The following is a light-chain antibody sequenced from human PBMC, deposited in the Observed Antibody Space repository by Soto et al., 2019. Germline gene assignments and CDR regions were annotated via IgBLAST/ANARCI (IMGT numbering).Light chain of an antibody. J-gene: IGKJ4*01. Sequence: EVVMTQSPATVPVSPGEGVTLSCRASQTISNDLAWYQRKPGQAPRLLIYGASTRATGVPARFSGGGSGTEFTLTISSLQSEDFAFYYCQQNNKWPPVTFGGGTKVEIK. V-gene: IGKV3-15*01. CDR1: QTISND. CDR3: QQNNKWPPVT. CDR2: GAS.